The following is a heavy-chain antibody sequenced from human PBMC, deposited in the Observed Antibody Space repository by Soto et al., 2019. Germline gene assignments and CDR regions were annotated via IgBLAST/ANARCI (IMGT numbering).Heavy chain of an antibody. J-gene: IGHJ5*02. Sequence: QVQLQESGPGLVKPSQTLSLTCTVSGGSISSGDYYWVWIRQPPGKGREWIGYIYYSGSTYYNPSPKGRVTISVDTSKNQFSLKLRSVTAADTAVYYCARVNFPNWFDPWGQGTLVTVSS. CDR3: ARVNFPNWFDP. CDR2: IYYSGST. CDR1: GGSISSGDYY. V-gene: IGHV4-30-4*01.